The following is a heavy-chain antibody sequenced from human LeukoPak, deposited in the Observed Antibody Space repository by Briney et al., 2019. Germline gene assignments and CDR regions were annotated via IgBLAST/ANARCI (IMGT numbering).Heavy chain of an antibody. V-gene: IGHV4-38-2*02. J-gene: IGHJ4*02. CDR1: GYSISSGYY. D-gene: IGHD3-9*01. Sequence: SETLSLTCTVSGYSISSGYYWGWIRQPPGKGLEWIGSIYHSGSTYYNPSLKSRVTISVDTSKNQFSLKLSSVTAADTAVYYCALLRYFDWLSKNHIDYWGQGTLVTVSS. CDR2: IYHSGST. CDR3: ALLRYFDWLSKNHIDY.